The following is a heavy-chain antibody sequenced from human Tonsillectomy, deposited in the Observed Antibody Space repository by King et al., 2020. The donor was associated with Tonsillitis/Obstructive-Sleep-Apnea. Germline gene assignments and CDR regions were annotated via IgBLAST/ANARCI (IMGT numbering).Heavy chain of an antibody. D-gene: IGHD6-13*01. CDR3: ARRYSSKYWYFDL. J-gene: IGHJ2*01. Sequence: QLQESGPGLVKPSETLSLTCTVSGGSISSYYWSWIRQPPGKGLEWIGYIYYSGSTNYNPSLKSRVTISVDTSKNQFSLKLSSVTAADTAVYYCARRYSSKYWYFDLWGRGTLVTVSS. CDR2: IYYSGST. CDR1: GGSISSYY. V-gene: IGHV4-59*08.